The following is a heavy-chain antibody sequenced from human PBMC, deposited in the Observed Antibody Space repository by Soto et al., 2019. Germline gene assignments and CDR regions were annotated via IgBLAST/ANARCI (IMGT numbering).Heavy chain of an antibody. J-gene: IGHJ4*02. D-gene: IGHD2-15*01. CDR1: GGSISSGTYY. V-gene: IGHV4-31*01. CDR3: ARDSDYCTGGSCYGNFDF. Sequence: QVQLQESGPGLVKPSQTLSLTCTVSGGSISSGTYYWTWVRQRPGEGLEGIGFISHSGRTYYNPSLTSPPAISVDTSENQFSLRLSSVTAADTAVYFCARDSDYCTGGSCYGNFDFWGQGTLVTVSS. CDR2: ISHSGRT.